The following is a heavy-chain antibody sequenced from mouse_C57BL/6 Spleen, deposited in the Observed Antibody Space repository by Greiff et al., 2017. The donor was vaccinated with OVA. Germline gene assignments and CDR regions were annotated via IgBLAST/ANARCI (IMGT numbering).Heavy chain of an antibody. J-gene: IGHJ1*03. Sequence: EVQLVESGGGLVQPKGSLKLSCAASGFSFNTYAMNWVRQAPGKGLEWVARIRSKSNNYATYYADSVKDRFTISRDDSESMLYLQMNNLKTEDTAMYYCVRQPVVGGYFDVWGTGTTVTVSS. CDR2: IRSKSNNYAT. V-gene: IGHV10-1*01. D-gene: IGHD1-1*01. CDR3: VRQPVVGGYFDV. CDR1: GFSFNTYA.